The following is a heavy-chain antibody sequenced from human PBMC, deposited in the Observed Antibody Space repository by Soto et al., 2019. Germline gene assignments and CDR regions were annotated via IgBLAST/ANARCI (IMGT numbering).Heavy chain of an antibody. Sequence: QVQLVESGGGLVPPGGSLRLSCAGSGFTFGDSYMSWIRQAPGKGLEWLSYISPGSRYPAYADSVKGRFTISRDNAKRSLYLQMMSLTAEDTAVYYCARDRQQWLEPAGGALPFWGQGTMVIVSS. D-gene: IGHD6-19*01. V-gene: IGHV3-11*06. CDR2: ISPGSRYP. CDR1: GFTFGDSY. CDR3: ARDRQQWLEPAGGALPF. J-gene: IGHJ3*01.